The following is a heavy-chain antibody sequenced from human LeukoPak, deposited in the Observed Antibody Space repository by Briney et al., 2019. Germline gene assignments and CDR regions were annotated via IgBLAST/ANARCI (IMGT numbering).Heavy chain of an antibody. CDR2: IYHNGST. Sequence: GWIGFIYHNGSTFYSPSLKSRVTISVDRSKNQFSLKLSSVAAADTAVYYCARGGITGIPGAFDIWGQGTMVTVSS. D-gene: IGHD1-20*01. CDR3: ARGGITGIPGAFDI. J-gene: IGHJ3*02. V-gene: IGHV4-30-2*01.